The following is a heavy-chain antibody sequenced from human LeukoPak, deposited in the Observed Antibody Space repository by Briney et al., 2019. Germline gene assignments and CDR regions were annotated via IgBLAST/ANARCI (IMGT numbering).Heavy chain of an antibody. D-gene: IGHD4-17*01. CDR2: ISSSGSTI. V-gene: IGHV3-48*03. Sequence: PGGSLRLSCAASGFTFSSYEMNWVRQAPGKGLEWVPYISSSGSTIYYADSVEGRFTISRDNAKNTLYLQMNSLRAEDTAVYYCARGHGDYVVGYYFDYWGQGTLVTVSS. CDR3: ARGHGDYVVGYYFDY. J-gene: IGHJ4*02. CDR1: GFTFSSYE.